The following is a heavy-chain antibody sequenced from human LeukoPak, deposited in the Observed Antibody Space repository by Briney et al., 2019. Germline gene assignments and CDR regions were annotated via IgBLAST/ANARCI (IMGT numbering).Heavy chain of an antibody. V-gene: IGHV4-4*07. D-gene: IGHD3-3*01. CDR3: AREKGLGFLEWQNWFDP. J-gene: IGHJ5*02. CDR1: GGSISSYY. CDR2: IYTSGST. Sequence: SETLSVTCTVSGGSISSYYWSWIRQPAGKGLEWIGRIYTSGSTNYNPSLKSRVTMSVDTSKNQFSLKLSSATAADTAVYYCAREKGLGFLEWQNWFDPWGQGTLVTVSS.